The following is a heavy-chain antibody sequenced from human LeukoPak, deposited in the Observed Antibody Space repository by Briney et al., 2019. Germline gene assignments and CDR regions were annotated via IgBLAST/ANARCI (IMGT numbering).Heavy chain of an antibody. J-gene: IGHJ4*02. CDR1: GFTFDDYA. V-gene: IGHV3-9*01. Sequence: GGSPRLSCAASGFTFDDYAMHWVRQAPGKGLEWISGISWNSHSIGYADSVKGRFTISRDNAKNSLYLQMNSLRAEDTALYYCAKDIAVAAFYYFDYWGQGTLVTVSS. D-gene: IGHD6-19*01. CDR2: ISWNSHSI. CDR3: AKDIAVAAFYYFDY.